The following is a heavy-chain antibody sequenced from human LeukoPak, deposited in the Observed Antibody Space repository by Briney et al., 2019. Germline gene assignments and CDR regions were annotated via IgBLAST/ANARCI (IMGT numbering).Heavy chain of an antibody. J-gene: IGHJ4*02. V-gene: IGHV4-4*07. CDR3: ARGPSGASGHDY. CDR2: VYTSGNT. Sequence: SETLSLTCTVSGGSISSYYWSWLRQPAGKGLEWIGRVYTSGNTNYNPSLKSRVTMSVDTSKNQFSLKVSSVTAADTAVYYCARGPSGASGHDYWGQGTLVTVSS. CDR1: GGSISSYY. D-gene: IGHD3-10*01.